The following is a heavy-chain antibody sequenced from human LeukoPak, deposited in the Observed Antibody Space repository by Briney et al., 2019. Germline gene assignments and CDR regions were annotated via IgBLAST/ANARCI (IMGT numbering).Heavy chain of an antibody. CDR2: INPNSGGT. V-gene: IGHV1-2*02. Sequence: ASVKVSCKASGGTFSSYAISWVRQAPGQGLEWMGWINPNSGGTNYAQKFQGRVTMTGDTSISTAYMELSRLRSDDTAVYYCARDTSGGSCDYWGQGTLVTVSS. J-gene: IGHJ4*02. CDR1: GGTFSSYA. CDR3: ARDTSGGSCDY. D-gene: IGHD2-15*01.